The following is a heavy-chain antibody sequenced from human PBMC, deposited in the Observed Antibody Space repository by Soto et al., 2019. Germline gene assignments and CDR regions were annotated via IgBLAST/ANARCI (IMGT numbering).Heavy chain of an antibody. D-gene: IGHD3-22*01. CDR3: ARALAYGAYDSSGYLGDAFDI. J-gene: IGHJ3*02. Sequence: ASVKVSCKASGYTFTSYDINWVRQATGQGLEWMGWMNPNSGNTGYAQKFQGRVTMTRNTSISTAYMELSSLRSEDTAVYYCARALAYGAYDSSGYLGDAFDIWGQGTMVTVSS. CDR2: MNPNSGNT. CDR1: GYTFTSYD. V-gene: IGHV1-8*01.